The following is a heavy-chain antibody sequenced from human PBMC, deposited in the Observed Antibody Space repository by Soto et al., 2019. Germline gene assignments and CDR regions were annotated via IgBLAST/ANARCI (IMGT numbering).Heavy chain of an antibody. CDR1: GDGVSGNSAA. J-gene: IGHJ3*02. V-gene: IGHV6-1*01. CDR2: TYYRSKWYN. CDR3: AIFRISVALVGAFYI. D-gene: IGHD6-19*01. Sequence: SQTLLLTCVISGDGVSGNSAAWNGVRQSPSRGLEWLGRTYYRSKWYNDYAVSVKSRITINPDTSKNQFSLQLNSVTPEDTAVYYCAIFRISVALVGAFYICGQGTMVTVSS.